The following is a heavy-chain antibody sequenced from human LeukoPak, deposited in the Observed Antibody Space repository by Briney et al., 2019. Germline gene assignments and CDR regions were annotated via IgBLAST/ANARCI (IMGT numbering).Heavy chain of an antibody. CDR3: ARSFARDSYILTGYNIADY. Sequence: ASVKVSCKASGYIFTNYGISWVRQAPGQGLEGMGWVSAYDANTNYAQKLQGRLTMTTDRSTSTAYMELRSLRSDDTAMYYCARSFARDSYILTGYNIADYWGQGTLVTVSS. V-gene: IGHV1-18*01. D-gene: IGHD3-9*01. CDR1: GYIFTNYG. CDR2: VSAYDANT. J-gene: IGHJ4*02.